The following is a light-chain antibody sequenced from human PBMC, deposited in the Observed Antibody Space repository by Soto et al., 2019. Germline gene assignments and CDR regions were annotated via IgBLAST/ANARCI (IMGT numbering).Light chain of an antibody. Sequence: SYELTQPPSGSVAPGKTARITCGGNNIGSKSVHWYQQKPGQAPVLVIYYDSDRPSGIPERFSGSNSGNTATLTISRVEAGDEADYYCQVWDSSSDHPGVFGGGTKLTVL. J-gene: IGLJ2*01. CDR2: YDS. CDR1: NIGSKS. V-gene: IGLV3-21*04. CDR3: QVWDSSSDHPGV.